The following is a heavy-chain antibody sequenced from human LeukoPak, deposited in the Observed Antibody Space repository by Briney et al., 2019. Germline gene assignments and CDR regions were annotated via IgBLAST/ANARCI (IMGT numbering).Heavy chain of an antibody. CDR2: ISRSGGST. D-gene: IGHD4-17*01. CDR1: GFTFSSQV. CDR3: AKERVGDYGDFDF. Sequence: GGSLRLFCTASGFTFSSQVMSWVRQAPGKGLVWVSTISRSGGSTYYADSVKGRFTISRDNSKNTLYLQLNSLRAEDTAVYYCAKERVGDYGDFDFWGQGTLVTVSS. J-gene: IGHJ4*02. V-gene: IGHV3-23*01.